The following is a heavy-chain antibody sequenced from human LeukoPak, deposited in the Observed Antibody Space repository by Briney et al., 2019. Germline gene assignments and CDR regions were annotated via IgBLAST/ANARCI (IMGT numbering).Heavy chain of an antibody. D-gene: IGHD2-15*01. CDR3: AKDQAPRAARVIYFDY. CDR1: GFSVSTNY. CDR2: ISDGGVRT. Sequence: PGGSLRLSCAASGFSVSTNYMTWVRQAPGKGLEWVSGISDGGVRTYYADSVKGRFTISRDNSKNTLYLHMDSLRVEDTAVYYCAKDQAPRAARVIYFDYWGQGNLVTVSS. V-gene: IGHV3-23*01. J-gene: IGHJ4*02.